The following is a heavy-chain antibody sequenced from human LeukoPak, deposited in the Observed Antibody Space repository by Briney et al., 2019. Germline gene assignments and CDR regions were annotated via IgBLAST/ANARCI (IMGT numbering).Heavy chain of an antibody. Sequence: PGGSLRLSCAASGFTFSSYAMHWVRQAPGKGLEWVAVISYDGSNKYYADSVKGRFTISRDNSKNTLYLQMNSLRAEDTAVYYCARDEGWELITGTYLYWGQGTLVTVSS. V-gene: IGHV3-30-3*01. J-gene: IGHJ4*02. D-gene: IGHD1-26*01. CDR1: GFTFSSYA. CDR3: ARDEGWELITGTYLY. CDR2: ISYDGSNK.